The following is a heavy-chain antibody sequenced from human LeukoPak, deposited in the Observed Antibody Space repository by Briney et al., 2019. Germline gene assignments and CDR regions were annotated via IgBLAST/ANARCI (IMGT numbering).Heavy chain of an antibody. CDR2: INPNSGGT. V-gene: IGHV1-2*02. D-gene: IGHD4-23*01. CDR1: GYTFTGYY. J-gene: IGHJ6*02. Sequence: ASVKVSCKASGYTFTGYYMHWVRQAPGQGLEWMGWINPNSGGTNYGQKFQGRVTMTRDTSISTAYMELSRLRSEDTAVYYCARLIRWPYYYGMDVWGQGTTVTVSS. CDR3: ARLIRWPYYYGMDV.